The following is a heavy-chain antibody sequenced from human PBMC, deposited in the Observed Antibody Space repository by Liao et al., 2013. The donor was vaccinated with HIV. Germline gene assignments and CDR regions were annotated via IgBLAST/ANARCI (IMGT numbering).Heavy chain of an antibody. CDR1: GDSISSSSYY. J-gene: IGHJ2*01. Sequence: QVQLQESGSGLVKPSETLSLTCTVSGDSISSSSYYWGWVRQPPGKGLDWIGSIYYRGSTYYNPSLKSRVTISVDTFKNQFSLRLSSVTAADTAVYYCARAYYDFWSGQYRTPGYFDLWGRGTLVTVSS. D-gene: IGHD3-3*01. CDR2: IYYRGST. CDR3: ARAYYDFWSGQYRTPGYFDL. V-gene: IGHV4-39*07.